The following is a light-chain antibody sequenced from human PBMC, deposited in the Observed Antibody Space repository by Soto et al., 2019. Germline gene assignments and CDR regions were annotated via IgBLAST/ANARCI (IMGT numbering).Light chain of an antibody. CDR2: DVS. CDR1: SSDVCGYNY. CDR3: SSYTSSSTLLYV. Sequence: QSALTQPASVSGSPGQSITISCTGTSSDVCGYNYVSWYQQHPGKAPKLMIYDVSNRPSGVSNRFSGSKSGNTASLTISGLQAEDEVDYHCSSYTSSSTLLYVFGTGTKLTVL. J-gene: IGLJ1*01. V-gene: IGLV2-14*01.